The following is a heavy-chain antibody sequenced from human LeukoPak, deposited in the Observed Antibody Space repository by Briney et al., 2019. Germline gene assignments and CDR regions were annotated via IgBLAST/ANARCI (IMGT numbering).Heavy chain of an antibody. J-gene: IGHJ4*02. Sequence: ASVKVSCKASGYTFTSYYMHWVRQAPGQGLEWMGIINPSGGSTSYAQKFQGRVTMTRDTSTSTVYMELSSLRSEDTAVYYCARESVLGCSSSSCYPDYWGQGTLVTVSS. CDR2: INPSGGST. CDR3: ARESVLGCSSSSCYPDY. V-gene: IGHV1-46*01. CDR1: GYTFTSYY. D-gene: IGHD2-2*01.